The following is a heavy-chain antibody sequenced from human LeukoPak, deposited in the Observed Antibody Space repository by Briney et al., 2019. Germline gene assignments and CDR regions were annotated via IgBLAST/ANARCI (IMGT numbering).Heavy chain of an antibody. CDR1: GGSISSSSYY. Sequence: SETLSLTCTVSGGSISSSSYYWGWIRQPPGKGLEWIGSIYYSGNTYYNPSLKSRVTSSVDTSKNQFSLKLSSVTAADTAVYYCARLRLSGYCSGTSCFNYYYYGMDVWGRGTTVTVSS. V-gene: IGHV4-39*01. D-gene: IGHD2-2*01. J-gene: IGHJ6*02. CDR2: IYYSGNT. CDR3: ARLRLSGYCSGTSCFNYYYYGMDV.